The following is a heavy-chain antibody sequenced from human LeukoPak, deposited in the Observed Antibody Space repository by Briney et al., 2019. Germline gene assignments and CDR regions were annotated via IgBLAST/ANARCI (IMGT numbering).Heavy chain of an antibody. D-gene: IGHD6-13*01. CDR3: ARDRVSSSWYYFDY. CDR1: GYTFTGYY. V-gene: IGHV1-2*02. J-gene: IGHJ4*02. CDR2: INPNSGGT. Sequence: GASVKVSCKASGYTFTGYYMHWVRQAPGQGLEWMGWINPNSGGTNYAQKFQGRVTMTRDMSTSTVYMELSSLRSEDTAVYYCARDRVSSSWYYFDYWGQGTLVTVSS.